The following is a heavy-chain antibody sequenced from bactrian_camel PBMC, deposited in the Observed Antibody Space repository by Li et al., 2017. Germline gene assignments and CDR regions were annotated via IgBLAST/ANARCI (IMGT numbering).Heavy chain of an antibody. CDR1: GFTSNTCG. J-gene: IGHJ4*01. D-gene: IGHD3*01. CDR2: ISPDGLT. CDR3: AAGSEPSGVSWRMSARYES. Sequence: VQLVESGGGSVQAGGSLRLACTAPGFTSNTCGMHWFRQAAGRRREWVSDISPDGLTTYKDSVKGRFTISRDTGKKTVYLQMDRLEPQDTAMYYCAAGSEPSGVSWRMSARYESWGQGTQVTVS. V-gene: IGHV3S10*01.